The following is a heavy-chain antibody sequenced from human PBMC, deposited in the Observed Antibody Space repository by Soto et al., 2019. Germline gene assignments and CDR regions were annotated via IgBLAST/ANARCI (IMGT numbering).Heavy chain of an antibody. CDR1: GGTFSSYA. CDR2: IIPLLNTP. CDR3: ARDSSSPNYYYYGIDV. D-gene: IGHD6-6*01. Sequence: QVQLVQSGAEVKKPGSSVKVSCRASGGTFSSYAVSWVRQAPGQGLEWMGVIIPLLNTPKYVQKFQGRVTITADASATTAYMELSSLRSEDTAVYYCARDSSSPNYYYYGIDVWGQGTTVTVAS. J-gene: IGHJ6*02. V-gene: IGHV1-69*01.